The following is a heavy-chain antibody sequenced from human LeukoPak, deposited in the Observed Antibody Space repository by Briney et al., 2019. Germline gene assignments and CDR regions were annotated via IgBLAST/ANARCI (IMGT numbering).Heavy chain of an antibody. CDR2: ISSSGST. Sequence: PSETLSLTCTVSGDSISSGDYYWSWIRQPAGKGLEWIGRISSSGSTNYNPSLKSRVTISVDTSKNQFALKLSSVTAADTAVYYCARDYLGAGTVGATSGHWGQGTLVTVSS. CDR3: ARDYLGAGTVGATSGH. J-gene: IGHJ4*02. D-gene: IGHD1-26*01. CDR1: GDSISSGDYY. V-gene: IGHV4-61*02.